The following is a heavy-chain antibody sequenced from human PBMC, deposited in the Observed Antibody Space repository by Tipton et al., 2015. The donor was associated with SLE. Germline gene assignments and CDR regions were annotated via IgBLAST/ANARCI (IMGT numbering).Heavy chain of an antibody. D-gene: IGHD3-22*01. CDR2: VNYYGIT. CDR1: GGSFSGYY. Sequence: TLSLTCAVYGGSFSGYYWAWIRQPPGKGLEWIGEVNYYGITNYNSSLESRLIISIDTSKNKFSLNLRSVTAADTAVYYCARAESKTIITMTVVEGSHSFHYWGQGTLVSVS. V-gene: IGHV4-34*01. J-gene: IGHJ4*02. CDR3: ARAESKTIITMTVVEGSHSFHY.